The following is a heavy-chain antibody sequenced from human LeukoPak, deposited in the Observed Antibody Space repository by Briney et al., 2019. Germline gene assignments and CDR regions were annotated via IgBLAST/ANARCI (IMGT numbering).Heavy chain of an antibody. CDR1: GFTFSSYA. D-gene: IGHD6-13*01. CDR2: ISGSGGST. J-gene: IGHJ4*02. V-gene: IGHV3-23*01. CDR3: AKTFWAGSWYYDY. Sequence: PGGPLRLSCAASGFTFSSYATSWVRQAPGKGLEWVSAISGSGGSTYYADSVKGRFTISRDNSKNTLYLQMNSLRAEDTAVYYCAKTFWAGSWYYDYWGQGTLVTVSS.